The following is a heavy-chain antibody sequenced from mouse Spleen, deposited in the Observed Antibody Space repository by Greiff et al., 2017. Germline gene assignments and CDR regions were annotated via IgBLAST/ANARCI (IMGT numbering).Heavy chain of an antibody. Sequence: EVHLVESGGGLVKPGGSLKLSCAASGFTFSSYAMSWVRQTPEKRLEWVATISSGGSYTYYPDSVKGRFTISRDNAKNTLYLQMSSLRSEDTAMYYCARAPYYYGSHYFDYWGQGTTLTVSS. V-gene: IGHV5-9-3*01. CDR2: ISSGGSYT. CDR3: ARAPYYYGSHYFDY. D-gene: IGHD1-1*01. J-gene: IGHJ2*01. CDR1: GFTFSSYA.